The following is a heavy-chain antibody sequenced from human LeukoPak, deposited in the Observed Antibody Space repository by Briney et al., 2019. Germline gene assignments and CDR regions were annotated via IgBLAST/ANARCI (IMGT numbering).Heavy chain of an antibody. CDR2: VYSGGIT. J-gene: IGHJ4*02. D-gene: IGHD2-15*01. V-gene: IGHV4-61*02. CDR3: ASVEVHCLGSGCYGQIDY. Sequence: PSETLSHTCTVSGGSISSDSYYWTWIRQPAGKGLEWIGRVYSGGITNYNPSLWSRVTISMDTSKNQFSLKLSSVTAADTAVYYCASVEVHCLGSGCYGQIDYWGQGTLVTVSS. CDR1: GGSISSDSYY.